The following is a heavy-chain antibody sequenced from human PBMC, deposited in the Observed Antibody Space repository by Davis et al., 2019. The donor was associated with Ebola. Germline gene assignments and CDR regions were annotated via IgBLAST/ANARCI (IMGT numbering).Heavy chain of an antibody. V-gene: IGHV1-46*01. CDR2: INPSGGST. J-gene: IGHJ3*02. D-gene: IGHD3-10*01. CDR1: GYTFTSYY. CDR3: ARDLWFRADAFDI. Sequence: ASVKVSCKASGYTFTSYYMHWLRQAPGQGLEWMGIINPSGGSTSYAQKFQGRVTMTRDTSTSTVYMELSSLRSEDTAVYYCARDLWFRADAFDIWGQGTMVTVSS.